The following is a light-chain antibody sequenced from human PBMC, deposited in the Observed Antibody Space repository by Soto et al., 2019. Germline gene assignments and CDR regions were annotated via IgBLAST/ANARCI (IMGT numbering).Light chain of an antibody. CDR1: QSVLYSSNNKNY. Sequence: DIVMTQSPDSLAVSLGERATINCKSSQSVLYSSNNKNYLAWYQQKPGKPPKLLIYWASTRESGVPDRFSGSGSGTDFTRTISSLQAEDVAVYYCQQYYSTPTWTFGQGTKVEIK. CDR3: QQYYSTPTWT. V-gene: IGKV4-1*01. J-gene: IGKJ1*01. CDR2: WAS.